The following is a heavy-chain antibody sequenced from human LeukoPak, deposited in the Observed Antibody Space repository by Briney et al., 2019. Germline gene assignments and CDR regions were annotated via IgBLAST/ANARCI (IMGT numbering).Heavy chain of an antibody. V-gene: IGHV4-61*02. CDR2: IYTSGST. Sequence: TSETLSLTCTVSGGSISSGSYYWSWIRQPAGKGLEWIVRIYTSGSTNYNPSLKSRVTTSVDTSKNQFSLKLSSVTAADTAVYYCARGLSRYSSGWCGFDYWGQGTLVTVSS. CDR3: ARGLSRYSSGWCGFDY. D-gene: IGHD6-19*01. J-gene: IGHJ4*02. CDR1: GGSISSGSYY.